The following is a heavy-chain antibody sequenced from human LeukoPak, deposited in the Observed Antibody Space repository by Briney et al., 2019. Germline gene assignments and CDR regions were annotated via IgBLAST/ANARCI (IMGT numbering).Heavy chain of an antibody. V-gene: IGHV3-48*01. J-gene: IGHJ4*02. Sequence: GGSLRLSCAASGFTFTTYGMNWVRQAPGKGLEWVSYINSAGSTIYYADSFKGRFTISRDNAKNSLYLQMNGLRAEDTAVYYCARDRRNTGSFFDYWGQGTLVTVSS. CDR3: ARDRRNTGSFFDY. CDR1: GFTFTTYG. CDR2: INSAGSTI. D-gene: IGHD1-26*01.